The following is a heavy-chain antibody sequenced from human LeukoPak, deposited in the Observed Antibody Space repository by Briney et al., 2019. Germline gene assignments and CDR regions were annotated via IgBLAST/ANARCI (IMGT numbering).Heavy chain of an antibody. D-gene: IGHD3-10*01. Sequence: SQTLSLTCTVSGVSISSGSYYWSWIRQPAGKGLEWIGRIYTSGSTNYNPSLKSRVTISVDTSKNQFSLKLSSVTAADTAVYYCARGRYGSGSYYTTQFDYWGQGTLVTVSS. J-gene: IGHJ4*02. CDR3: ARGRYGSGSYYTTQFDY. CDR2: IYTSGST. V-gene: IGHV4-61*02. CDR1: GVSISSGSYY.